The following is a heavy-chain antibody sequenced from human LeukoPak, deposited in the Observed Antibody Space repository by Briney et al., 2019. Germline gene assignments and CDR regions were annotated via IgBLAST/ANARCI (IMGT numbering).Heavy chain of an antibody. J-gene: IGHJ6*02. CDR3: ARGIRGPAGMWRSYYGMDV. V-gene: IGHV3-7*01. D-gene: IGHD3-10*01. CDR2: IKQDGSEK. CDR1: GFTFSSYA. Sequence: GGSLRLSCAASGFTFSSYAMHWVRQAPGKGLEWVANIKQDGSEKYYVDSVKGRFTISRDNTKNSLYLQMNSLRAEDTAVYYCARGIRGPAGMWRSYYGMDVWGQGTTVTVSS.